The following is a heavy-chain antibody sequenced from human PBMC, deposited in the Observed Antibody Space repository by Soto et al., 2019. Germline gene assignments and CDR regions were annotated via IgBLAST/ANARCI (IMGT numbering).Heavy chain of an antibody. CDR2: ISYDGGDK. V-gene: IGHV3-30*18. D-gene: IGHD2-2*01. CDR1: GFTFTSYG. J-gene: IGHJ6*02. Sequence: GGSLRLSCGASGFTFTSYGMHWVRQAPGKGLEWVAVISYDGGDKYYADSVKGRFTISRDNSKNTLYLQMNSLRAEDTAVYYCAKASGYCSSSTCSRLIYYYYGMDVWGQGTTVTVSS. CDR3: AKASGYCSSSTCSRLIYYYYGMDV.